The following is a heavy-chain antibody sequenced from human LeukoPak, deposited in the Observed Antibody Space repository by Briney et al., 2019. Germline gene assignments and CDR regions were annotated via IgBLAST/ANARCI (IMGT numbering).Heavy chain of an antibody. V-gene: IGHV4-61*01. CDR1: GGSITSGNNY. CDR3: ARHNDYGDSYNWFDP. J-gene: IGHJ5*02. D-gene: IGHD4-17*01. CDR2: IYYSGST. Sequence: PSETLSLTCAVSGGSITSGNNYWSWIRQHPGTGLEWIGYIYYSGSTNYNPSLKSRVTISVDTSKNQFSLKLSSVTAADTAVYYCARHNDYGDSYNWFDPWGQGTLVTVSS.